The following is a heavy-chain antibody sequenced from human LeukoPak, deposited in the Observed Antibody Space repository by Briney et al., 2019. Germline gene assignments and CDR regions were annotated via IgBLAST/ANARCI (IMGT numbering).Heavy chain of an antibody. CDR1: GFTFSSYA. CDR3: ARVDTGMAYYFDL. Sequence: PGGSLRLSCAASGFTFSSYAMRWVRQAPGKGREWVSTIYSGGTTYYADSVMGRFTISRHNSRNTLYLQMNSLRAEDTAVYYCARVDTGMAYYFDLWGQGTLVTVSS. J-gene: IGHJ4*02. D-gene: IGHD5-18*01. V-gene: IGHV3-53*04. CDR2: IYSGGTT.